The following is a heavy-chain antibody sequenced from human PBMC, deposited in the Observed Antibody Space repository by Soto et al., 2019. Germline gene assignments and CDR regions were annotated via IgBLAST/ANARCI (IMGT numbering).Heavy chain of an antibody. D-gene: IGHD6-19*01. J-gene: IGHJ4*02. CDR1: GFTFSSYA. Sequence: GGSLRLSCAASGFTFSSYAMSWVRQAPGKGLEWVSAISGSGGSTYYADSVKGRFTISRDNSKNTLYLQMNSLRAEDTAVYYCAKDSVRGWYCFCYFDYWGQGTLVTVSS. CDR2: ISGSGGST. V-gene: IGHV3-23*01. CDR3: AKDSVRGWYCFCYFDY.